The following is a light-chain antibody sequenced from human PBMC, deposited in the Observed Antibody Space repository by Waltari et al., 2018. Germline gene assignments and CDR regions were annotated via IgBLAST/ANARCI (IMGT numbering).Light chain of an antibody. J-gene: IGLJ2*01. CDR1: SSKIGPYY. CDR2: RNN. V-gene: IGLV1-47*01. Sequence: QSVLTQPPSASGTPGQRVTIACSGSSSKIGPYYVYWYHQLPGTAPKLLIYRNNQRPSGVPDRFSGSKSGTSASLAISGLRSEDEADYYCAVWDDSLTGQVIFGGGTKLTVL. CDR3: AVWDDSLTGQVI.